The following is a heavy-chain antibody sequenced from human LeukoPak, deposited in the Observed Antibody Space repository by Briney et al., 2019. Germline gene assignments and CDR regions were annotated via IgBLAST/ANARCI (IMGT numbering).Heavy chain of an antibody. CDR2: IYYSGST. CDR1: GGSISSYY. Sequence: PSETLSLTCTVSGGSISSYYWSWIRQPPGKGLEWIGYIYYSGSTNYNPSLTSRVTISVDTSKNQFSLTLSSVTAADTAVYYCASGLSGWLQFSLLGGFGAFDIWGQGTMVTVSS. J-gene: IGHJ3*02. D-gene: IGHD5-24*01. V-gene: IGHV4-59*01. CDR3: ASGLSGWLQFSLLGGFGAFDI.